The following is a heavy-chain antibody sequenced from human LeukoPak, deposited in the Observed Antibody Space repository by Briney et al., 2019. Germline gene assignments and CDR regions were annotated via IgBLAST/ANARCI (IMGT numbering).Heavy chain of an antibody. CDR3: AGRYFDWGAVDY. J-gene: IGHJ4*02. CDR1: GCTFSCYA. D-gene: IGHD3-9*01. Sequence: GSSVTVSLKASGCTFSCYAISWVRQAPGQGLAWMGGIIPIFGTANYAQEFQGGVMLTADESTSTIYMELSSLRSEDTAVYYCAGRYFDWGAVDYWGQGTLVTVSS. CDR2: IIPIFGTA. V-gene: IGHV1-69*13.